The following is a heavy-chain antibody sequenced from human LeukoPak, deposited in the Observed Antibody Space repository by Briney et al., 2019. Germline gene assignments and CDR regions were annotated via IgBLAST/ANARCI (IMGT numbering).Heavy chain of an antibody. V-gene: IGHV3-23*01. CDR1: GGTFSSYA. J-gene: IGHJ4*02. CDR2: ISGSGGST. D-gene: IGHD3-10*01. CDR3: AKAVLLWFGELFPFDY. Sequence: ASVKVSCKASGGTFSSYAMSWVRQAPGKGLEWVSAISGSGGSTYYADSVKGRFTISRDNSKNTLYLQMNSLRAEDTAVYYCAKAVLLWFGELFPFDYWGQGTLVTVSS.